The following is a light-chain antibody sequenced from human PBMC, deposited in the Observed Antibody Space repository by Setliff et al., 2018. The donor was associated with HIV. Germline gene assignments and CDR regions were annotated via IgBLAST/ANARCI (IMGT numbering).Light chain of an antibody. V-gene: IGLV2-14*03. CDR3: SSYTSSSTYV. CDR2: DVS. Sequence: QSALTQPRSLSGSPGQSVTISCTGTSGDVGSYKYVSWYQQHPGRAPKLMIYDVSNRPSGVSNRFSGSKSGNTASLTISGLQAEDEADYYCSSYTSSSTYVFGTGTKVTVL. CDR1: SGDVGSYKY. J-gene: IGLJ1*01.